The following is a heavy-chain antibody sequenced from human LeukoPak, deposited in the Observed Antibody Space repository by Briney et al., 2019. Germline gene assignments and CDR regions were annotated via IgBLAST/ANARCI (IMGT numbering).Heavy chain of an antibody. CDR1: GFTFSSYS. J-gene: IGHJ4*02. Sequence: GGSLRLSCAASGFTFSSYSMNWVRQAPGKGLEWVSYISSSSSSTIYYADSVKGRFTISRDNAKNSLYLQMNSPRAEDTAMYYCAKTDVGASGVDYWGQGTLVTVSS. CDR2: ISSSSSSTI. D-gene: IGHD1-26*01. V-gene: IGHV3-48*04. CDR3: AKTDVGASGVDY.